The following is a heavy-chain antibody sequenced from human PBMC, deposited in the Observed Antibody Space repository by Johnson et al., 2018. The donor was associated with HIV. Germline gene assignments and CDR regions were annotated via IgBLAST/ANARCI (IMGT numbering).Heavy chain of an antibody. CDR3: ARTPYGDYEDAFNI. Sequence: VQLVESGGGLVQPGRSLRLSCAASGFTVSSNYMSWVRQAPGKGLEWVSVIYTGGTTYYADSVKGRFTISRDNSKNTLYLQMNSLRAEDTAVYYCARTPYGDYEDAFNIWGQGTMVTVSS. J-gene: IGHJ3*02. CDR1: GFTVSSNY. CDR2: IYTGGTT. V-gene: IGHV3-66*01. D-gene: IGHD4-17*01.